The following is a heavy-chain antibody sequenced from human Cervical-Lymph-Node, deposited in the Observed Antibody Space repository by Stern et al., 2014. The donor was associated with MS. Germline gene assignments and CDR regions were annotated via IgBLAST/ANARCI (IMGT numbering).Heavy chain of an antibody. CDR2: IYYSGST. V-gene: IGHV4-31*03. D-gene: IGHD2-2*01. CDR3: ARVGCSSTSCPNWFDP. CDR1: GGSISSGGYY. Sequence: VQLVESGPGLVKPSQTLSLTCTVSGGSISSGGYYWSWIRQHPGKGLEWIGYIYYSGSTYYNPSLKSRVTISVDTSKNQFSLKLSSVTAADTAVYYCARVGCSSTSCPNWFDPWGQGTLVTVSS. J-gene: IGHJ5*02.